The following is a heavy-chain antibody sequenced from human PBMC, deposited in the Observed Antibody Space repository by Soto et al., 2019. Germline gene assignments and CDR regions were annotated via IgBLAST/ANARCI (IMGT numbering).Heavy chain of an antibody. Sequence: PGGSLRLSCAASGFTFSSYAMSWVRQAPGKGLEWDPPISGSGGSTYYADSVKDRFTISRDNSKNTPYLQINSLRAEDTAVYYSAKVYVFRFLETPTPFDHWGQGTRVTVFS. CDR2: ISGSGGST. CDR1: GFTFSSYA. CDR3: AKVYVFRFLETPTPFDH. V-gene: IGHV3-23*01. J-gene: IGHJ4*02. D-gene: IGHD3-3*01.